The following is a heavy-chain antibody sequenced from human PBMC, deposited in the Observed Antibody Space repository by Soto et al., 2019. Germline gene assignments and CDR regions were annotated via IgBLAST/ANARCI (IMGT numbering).Heavy chain of an antibody. CDR2: LHSGGDT. D-gene: IGHD3-10*01. CDR1: GIPVSSNY. V-gene: IGHV3-53*04. J-gene: IGHJ6*02. Sequence: EVQLVESGGGLVQPGGSLRLSCVASGIPVSSNYMTWVRQAPGKGLEWGAVLHSGGDTYYANSVKGRFTISRHDSTNTLFLQMNSLTAEDTAVYYGARDGHYYYASRMDVCGQGTTVTVSS. CDR3: ARDGHYYYASRMDV.